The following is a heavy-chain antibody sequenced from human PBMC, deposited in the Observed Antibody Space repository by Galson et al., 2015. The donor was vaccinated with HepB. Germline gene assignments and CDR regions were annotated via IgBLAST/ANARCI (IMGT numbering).Heavy chain of an antibody. V-gene: IGHV1-69*13. D-gene: IGHD2-2*02. Sequence: SVKVSCKASGGTFSSYAISWVRQAPGQGLEWMGGIIPIFGTANYAQKFQGRVTITADESTSTAYMELSSLRSEDTAVYYCAREGRGYCNSTSCYTHAFDIWGQGTMVTVSS. CDR2: IIPIFGTA. CDR3: AREGRGYCNSTSCYTHAFDI. J-gene: IGHJ3*02. CDR1: GGTFSSYA.